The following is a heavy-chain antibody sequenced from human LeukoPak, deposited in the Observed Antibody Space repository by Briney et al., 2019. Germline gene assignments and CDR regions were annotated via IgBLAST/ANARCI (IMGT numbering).Heavy chain of an antibody. CDR3: AKKAHVAVGLYYFDH. D-gene: IGHD3-10*01. CDR1: GFTFSGYS. Sequence: GESLRLSCTVSGFTFSGYSMNWVRQAPGKGLEWVSIISPDGGTTGYADSVRGRFTVSRDNSKSTLYLQMNSLRAGDTATYYCAKKAHVAVGLYYFDHWGRGTLVTVSS. V-gene: IGHV3-23*01. J-gene: IGHJ4*02. CDR2: ISPDGGTT.